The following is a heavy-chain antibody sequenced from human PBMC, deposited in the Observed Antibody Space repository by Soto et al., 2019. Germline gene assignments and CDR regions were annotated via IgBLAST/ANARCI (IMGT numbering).Heavy chain of an antibody. D-gene: IGHD4-17*01. CDR2: IYNSGDT. V-gene: IGHV4-39*02. J-gene: IGHJ3*02. CDR3: ARPFTTVRHDAFDI. CDR1: GGSISSSSYY. Sequence: QLQLQESGPGLVKPSETLSLTCPVSGGSISSSSYYWAWIRQPPGKGLEWIGSIYNSGDTYYNPSLKSRVTMSVDTSKNHFSLKLTSVTAADTAMYYCARPFTTVRHDAFDIWGQGTMVTVSS.